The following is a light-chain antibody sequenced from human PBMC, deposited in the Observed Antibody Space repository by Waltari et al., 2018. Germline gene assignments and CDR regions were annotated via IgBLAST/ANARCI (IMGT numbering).Light chain of an antibody. CDR3: ATWDSSLSAVL. V-gene: IGLV1-51*01. J-gene: IGLJ3*02. CDR2: DNN. CDR1: SSNIGNND. Sequence: QSVLTQPPSVSAAPGQKVIISCSGSSSNIGNNDVSWYLHLPGTAPQLLITDNNTRPSGIPDRFSGSKSGTSATLGITGLQTGDEAYYYCATWDSSLSAVLFGGGTKLTVL.